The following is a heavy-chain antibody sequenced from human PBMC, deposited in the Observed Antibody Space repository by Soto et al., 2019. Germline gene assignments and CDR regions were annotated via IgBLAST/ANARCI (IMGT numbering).Heavy chain of an antibody. CDR1: GGSISSGGYY. CDR2: IYYSGST. V-gene: IGHV4-31*03. J-gene: IGHJ6*02. Sequence: QVQLQESGPGLVKPSQTLSLTCTVSGGSISSGGYYWSWIRQHPVKGLEWIGYIYYSGSTYYNPSLKSRVTISVDKSKNQFSLKLSSVTAADTAVYYCAREEIVVVPAAHYYSGMDVWGQGTTVTVSS. D-gene: IGHD2-2*01. CDR3: AREEIVVVPAAHYYSGMDV.